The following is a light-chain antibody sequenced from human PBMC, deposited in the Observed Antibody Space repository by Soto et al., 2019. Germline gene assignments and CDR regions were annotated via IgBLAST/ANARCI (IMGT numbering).Light chain of an antibody. CDR1: QSVSSSY. J-gene: IGKJ4*01. V-gene: IGKV3-20*01. Sequence: EIVLTQSPGTLSLSPGERATLSCRASQSVSSSYLAWYQQKPGQAPRLLIYGASSRATGIPDRFSGSGSGTDFTLTISRLEPEDIATYYCQQYDNLRLTFGGGTKVEIK. CDR2: GAS. CDR3: QQYDNLRLT.